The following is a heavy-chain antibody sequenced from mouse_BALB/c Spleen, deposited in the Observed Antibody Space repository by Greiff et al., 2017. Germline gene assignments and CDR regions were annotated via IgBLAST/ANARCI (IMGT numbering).Heavy chain of an antibody. V-gene: IGHV14-4*02. Sequence: EVKLMESGAELVRSGASVKLSCTASGFNIKDYYMHWVKQRPEQGLEWIGWIDPENGDTEYAPKFQGKATMTADTSSNTAYLQLSSLTSEDTAVYYCNDKMTTGTDYWGQGTSVTVSS. CDR1: GFNIKDYY. CDR2: IDPENGDT. J-gene: IGHJ4*01. CDR3: NDKMTTGTDY. D-gene: IGHD4-1*02.